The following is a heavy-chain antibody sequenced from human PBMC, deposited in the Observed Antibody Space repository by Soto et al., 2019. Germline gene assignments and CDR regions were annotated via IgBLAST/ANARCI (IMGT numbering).Heavy chain of an antibody. Sequence: QVQLVQSGAEVKKPGASVKVSCKASGYTFISYGISWVRQAPGQGLEWMGWISAYNGNTNYAQKLQGRVTMATETSTSTAYMELRSLRSDDTAVYYCAIDFRAGIYYGSGCSIDYWGQGSLVTVSS. CDR3: AIDFRAGIYYGSGCSIDY. J-gene: IGHJ4*02. CDR2: ISAYNGNT. D-gene: IGHD3-10*01. CDR1: GYTFISYG. V-gene: IGHV1-18*01.